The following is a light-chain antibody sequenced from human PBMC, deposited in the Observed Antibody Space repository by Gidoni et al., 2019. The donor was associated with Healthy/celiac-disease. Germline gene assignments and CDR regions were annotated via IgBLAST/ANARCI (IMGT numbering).Light chain of an antibody. CDR2: AAS. CDR1: QGISSY. Sequence: IQLTQSPSSLSASVGDRVTTTCRASQGISSYLAWYQQKPGKAPKLLIYAASTLQSGVPSRFSGSGSGTDFTLTISSLQPEDFATYYCQQLNSYLPYTFGQGTKLEIK. CDR3: QQLNSYLPYT. J-gene: IGKJ2*01. V-gene: IGKV1-9*01.